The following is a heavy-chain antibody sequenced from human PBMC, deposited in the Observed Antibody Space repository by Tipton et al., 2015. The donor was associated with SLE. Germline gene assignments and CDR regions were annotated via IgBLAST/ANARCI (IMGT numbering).Heavy chain of an antibody. CDR2: IYYSGST. Sequence: LRLSCTVSGGSISSSSYYWGWIRQPPGKGLEWIGSIYYSGSTYYNPSLKSRVTISVDTSKNQFSLKLSSVTAADTAVYYCARQGDEHIVVVIAKSWFDPWGQGTLVTVSS. D-gene: IGHD2-21*01. CDR3: ARQGDEHIVVVIAKSWFDP. V-gene: IGHV4-39*07. CDR1: GGSISSSSYY. J-gene: IGHJ5*02.